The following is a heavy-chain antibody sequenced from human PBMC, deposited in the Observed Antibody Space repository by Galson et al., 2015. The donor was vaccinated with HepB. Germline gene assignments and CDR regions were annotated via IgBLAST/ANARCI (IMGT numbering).Heavy chain of an antibody. D-gene: IGHD6-19*01. CDR1: GFTFSDYY. CDR2: ISSSSSYT. V-gene: IGHV3-11*06. J-gene: IGHJ5*02. Sequence: SLRLSCAASGFTFSDYYMSWIRQAPGKGLEWVSYISSSSSYTNYADSVKGRFTISRDNAKNSLYLQMNSLRAEDTAVYYCARVAPSYWVAGRGWFDPWGQGTLVTVSS. CDR3: ARVAPSYWVAGRGWFDP.